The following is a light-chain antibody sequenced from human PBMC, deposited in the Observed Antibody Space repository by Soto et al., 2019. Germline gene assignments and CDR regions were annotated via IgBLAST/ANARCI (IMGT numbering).Light chain of an antibody. CDR2: DDN. CDR3: GSWDSSLSAYV. CDR1: SSDLGGNS. Sequence: QSGLTPTPSLSAPPGQKVTISCSGSSSDLGGNSVSWYQQLPGTAPKLLIYDDNKRPSGIPDRFSGSKSGTSATLGITGFQTGDEADYYCGSWDSSLSAYVFGTGTKVTVL. V-gene: IGLV1-51*01. J-gene: IGLJ1*01.